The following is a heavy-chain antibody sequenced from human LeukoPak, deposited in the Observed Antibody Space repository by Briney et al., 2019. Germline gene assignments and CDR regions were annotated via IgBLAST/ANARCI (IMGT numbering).Heavy chain of an antibody. D-gene: IGHD1-26*01. V-gene: IGHV3-7*01. CDR1: GLTFTDYW. CDR2: INRAGIES. J-gene: IGHJ4*02. Sequence: GGSLRLSCAASGLTFTDYWMTWVRQVPGKGLQWVANINRAGIESYYVDSVKGRFTISRDNAEKSLYLQMDSLRVDDTAVYYCARVGTWELQRVFDNWGQGTLVTVSS. CDR3: ARVGTWELQRVFDN.